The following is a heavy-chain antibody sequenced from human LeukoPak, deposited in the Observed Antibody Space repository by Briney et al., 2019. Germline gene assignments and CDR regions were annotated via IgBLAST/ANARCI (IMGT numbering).Heavy chain of an antibody. V-gene: IGHV3-74*01. CDR3: AKGSGWLLPQYFDF. CDR2: DGSGT. D-gene: IGHD2-21*01. J-gene: IGHJ4*02. Sequence: GGSLRLSCAVSGFTFSGHWMFWVRQAPGKGLEWVSSDGSGTGYTDSVKGRFTVSRDNARNTLYLQMNSLRAEDTAVYYCAKGSGWLLPQYFDFWGQGTLVTVSS. CDR1: GFTFSGHW.